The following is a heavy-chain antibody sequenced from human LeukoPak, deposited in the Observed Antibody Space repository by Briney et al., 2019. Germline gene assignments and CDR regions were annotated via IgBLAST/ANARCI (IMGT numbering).Heavy chain of an antibody. V-gene: IGHV1-24*01. D-gene: IGHD3-22*01. CDR2: FDPEDGEA. J-gene: IGHJ2*01. CDR1: GYTLTELS. CDR3: ATVGYDSSGYSLSRYWYFDL. Sequence: ASVKVSCQVSGYTLTELSMHWVRPAPGKGLAWVGGFDPEDGEAIYAQKFQGRDTMSEDTSTDTAYVELSSLRSEDTAVYYCATVGYDSSGYSLSRYWYFDLWGRGTLVTVSS.